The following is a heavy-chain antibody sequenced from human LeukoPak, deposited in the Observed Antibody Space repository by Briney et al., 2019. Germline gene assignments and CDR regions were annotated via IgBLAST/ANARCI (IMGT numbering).Heavy chain of an antibody. D-gene: IGHD2-2*01. V-gene: IGHV1-2*02. CDR3: ARLADCSSSSCRSFDY. CDR1: GYPFTGYY. CDR2: INPNSGFS. J-gene: IGHJ4*02. Sequence: ASVKVSCKASGYPFTGYYLHWVRQAPGQGLEWMGWINPNSGFSNYAQKFQGRVTMTRDTSISTAYMELSRLRSDDTAVYYCARLADCSSSSCRSFDYWGQGTLVTVSS.